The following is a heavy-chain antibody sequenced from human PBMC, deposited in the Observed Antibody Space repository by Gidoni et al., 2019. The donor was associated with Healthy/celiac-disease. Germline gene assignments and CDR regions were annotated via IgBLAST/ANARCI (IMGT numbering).Heavy chain of an antibody. CDR1: GFTFSSYA. V-gene: IGHV3-30-3*01. D-gene: IGHD3-3*01. Sequence: QVQLVEAGGGVVQHGRSGRLSCAASGFTFSSYAMHWVRQAPGKGLGLLAVISYDGSNKYYADSVKGRFTISRDISKNTLYLQMNSLRADDTAVYYCARDLRFLEWLANWGQGTLVTVSS. J-gene: IGHJ4*02. CDR3: ARDLRFLEWLAN. CDR2: ISYDGSNK.